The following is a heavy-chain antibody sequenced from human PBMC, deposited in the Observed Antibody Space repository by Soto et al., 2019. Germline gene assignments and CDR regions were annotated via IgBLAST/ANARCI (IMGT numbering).Heavy chain of an antibody. CDR3: ARISAAGLSYYDMDV. CDR1: DGSVSSGSYY. J-gene: IGHJ6*03. D-gene: IGHD2-15*01. Sequence: SETLSLTCTVSDGSVSSGSYYWSWIRQPPGKGLEWIGYIYYSGSTNYNPSLKSRVTISVDTSKNQFSLKLSSGTAADTAVYYCARISAAGLSYYDMDVWGKGTTVTVSS. V-gene: IGHV4-61*01. CDR2: IYYSGST.